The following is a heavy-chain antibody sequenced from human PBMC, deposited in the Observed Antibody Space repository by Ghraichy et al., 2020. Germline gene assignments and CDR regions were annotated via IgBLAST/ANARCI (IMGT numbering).Heavy chain of an antibody. V-gene: IGHV4-59*01. CDR2: IYYSGST. J-gene: IGHJ4*02. CDR1: GGSISSYY. CDR3: ARDDGSSTAPGY. Sequence: SETLSLTCTVSGGSISSYYWSWIRQPPGKGLEWIGYIYYSGSTNYNPSLKSRVTISVDTSKNQFSLKLSSVTAADTAVYYCARDDGSSTAPGYWGQGTLVPVSS. D-gene: IGHD5-18*01.